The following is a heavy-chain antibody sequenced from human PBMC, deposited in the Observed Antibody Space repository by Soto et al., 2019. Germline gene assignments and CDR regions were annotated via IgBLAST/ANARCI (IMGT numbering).Heavy chain of an antibody. V-gene: IGHV4-61*01. CDR1: GGSVSSGSYY. Sequence: QVQLQESGPGLVKPSETLSLTCTVSGGSVSSGSYYWSWIRQPPGKGLEWIGYIYYSGSTNYNPSLKSRVTISVDTSKNQFSLKLSSVTAADTAVYYCAREQPMFLLNRHYDSSGYYYRIFDYWGQGTLVTVSS. CDR2: IYYSGST. D-gene: IGHD3-22*01. CDR3: AREQPMFLLNRHYDSSGYYYRIFDY. J-gene: IGHJ4*02.